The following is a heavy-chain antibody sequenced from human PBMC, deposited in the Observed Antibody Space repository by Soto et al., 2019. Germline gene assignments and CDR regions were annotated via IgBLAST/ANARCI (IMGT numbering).Heavy chain of an antibody. D-gene: IGHD2-15*01. CDR2: ISYDGSNK. V-gene: IGHV3-30*18. Sequence: QSGGSLRLSCAASGFTFSSYGMHWVRQAPGKGLEWVAVISYDGSNKYYADSVKGRFTISRDNSKNTLYLQMNSLRAEDTAVYYCAKDVAATPSTLDYWGQGTLVTVSS. CDR3: AKDVAATPSTLDY. J-gene: IGHJ4*02. CDR1: GFTFSSYG.